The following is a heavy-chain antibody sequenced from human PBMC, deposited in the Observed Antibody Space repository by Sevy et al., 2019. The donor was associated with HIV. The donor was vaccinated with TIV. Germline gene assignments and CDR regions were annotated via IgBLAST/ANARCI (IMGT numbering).Heavy chain of an antibody. J-gene: IGHJ5*01. Sequence: GGSLRLSCAASGFTFTSYAMYWVRQAPGKGLEWVAAISGSGQSSFYADSGKGRFTVSRDRSKNTLFLQMDSLSVEDTALYYCAKYRIDSSFYGCNWFDFWGQGTPVTVSS. CDR1: GFTFTSYA. CDR2: ISGSGQSS. CDR3: AKYRIDSSFYGCNWFDF. V-gene: IGHV3-23*01. D-gene: IGHD3-22*01.